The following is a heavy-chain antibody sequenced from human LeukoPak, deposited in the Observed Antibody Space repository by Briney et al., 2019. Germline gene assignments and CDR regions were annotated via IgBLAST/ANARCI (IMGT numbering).Heavy chain of an antibody. CDR2: MNPNRGNT. Sequence: GASVKVSCKASGYTFTSYDINWVRQASGQGLEWMGWMNPNRGNTGYAQKLQRRVTMTRNTSISTAYMELSSLRSEDTAVYYCARVSGELLIDYWGQGTLVTVSS. J-gene: IGHJ4*02. D-gene: IGHD1-26*01. V-gene: IGHV1-8*01. CDR3: ARVSGELLIDY. CDR1: GYTFTSYD.